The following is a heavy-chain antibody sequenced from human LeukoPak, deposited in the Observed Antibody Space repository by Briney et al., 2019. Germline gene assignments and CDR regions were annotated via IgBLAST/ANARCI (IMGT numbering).Heavy chain of an antibody. CDR2: INHSGST. CDR3: ARGVAGTTFLSDY. V-gene: IGHV4-34*01. D-gene: IGHD1-7*01. Sequence: PSETLSLTCAVYGGSFSGCYWSWIRQPPGKGLEWIGEINHSGSTNYNPSLKSRVTISVDTSKNQFSLKLSSVTAADTAVYYCARGVAGTTFLSDYWGQGNLVTVSS. J-gene: IGHJ4*02. CDR1: GGSFSGCY.